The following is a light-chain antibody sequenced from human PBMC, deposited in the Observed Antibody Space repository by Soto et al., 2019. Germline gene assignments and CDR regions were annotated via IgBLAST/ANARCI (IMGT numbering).Light chain of an antibody. CDR3: QEFDHPPPLI. V-gene: IGKV1-33*01. CDR2: DAS. J-gene: IGKJ4*01. CDR1: PDIPNS. Sequence: DMRLTQSPSSLSASIGDRVTITCQASPDIPNSLNWYQQKPGKPPKLLSYDASTLEKGVPSRFSGIGSGTDFTFTIFTPQPEDFATYSCQEFDHPPPLIFGGGTKVEMK.